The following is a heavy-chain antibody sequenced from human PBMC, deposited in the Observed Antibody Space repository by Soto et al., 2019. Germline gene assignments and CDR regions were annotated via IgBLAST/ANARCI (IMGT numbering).Heavy chain of an antibody. CDR1: GFTFSSYW. D-gene: IGHD3-9*01. Sequence: EVQLVESGGGLVQPGGSLRLSCAASGFTFSSYWMSWVRQAPGKGLEWVANIKQDGSEKYYVDSVKGRFTISRDNAKNTLYLQMNSLRAEDTAVYYCARDLGYYHILTGDSHDAFDIWGQGTMVTVAS. CDR3: ARDLGYYHILTGDSHDAFDI. CDR2: IKQDGSEK. V-gene: IGHV3-7*01. J-gene: IGHJ3*02.